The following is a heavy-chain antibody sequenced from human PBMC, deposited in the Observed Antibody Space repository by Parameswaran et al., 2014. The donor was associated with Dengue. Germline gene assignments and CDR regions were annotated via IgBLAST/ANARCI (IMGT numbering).Heavy chain of an antibody. D-gene: IGHD6-13*01. V-gene: IGHV4-61*07. Sequence: RWIRQPPGKGLEWIGYIFYIGTTNYNPSLKSRVTISEDTSKNQFSLKLSSVTAADTAVYYCARQGAAAVPPAFDYWGQGTLVTVSS. CDR2: IFYIGTT. J-gene: IGHJ4*02. CDR3: ARQGAAAVPPAFDY.